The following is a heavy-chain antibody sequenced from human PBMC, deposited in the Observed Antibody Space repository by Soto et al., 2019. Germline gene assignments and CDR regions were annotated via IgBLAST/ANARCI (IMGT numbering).Heavy chain of an antibody. V-gene: IGHV3-48*02. D-gene: IGHD2-8*01. J-gene: IGHJ4*02. Sequence: PGGSLRLSCAASGFTFSSYSMNWVRQAPGKGLEWVSYISSSSSTIYYADSVKGRLTISGDNAKNSLYLQMNSLRDEDTAVYYCARDSPRGDIVLNWGLAKGGVDYWGQGTLVTVSS. CDR2: ISSSSSTI. CDR3: ARDSPRGDIVLNWGLAKGGVDY. CDR1: GFTFSSYS.